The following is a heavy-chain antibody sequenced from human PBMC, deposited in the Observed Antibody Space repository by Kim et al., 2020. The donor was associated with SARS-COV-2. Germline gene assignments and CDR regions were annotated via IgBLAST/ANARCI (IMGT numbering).Heavy chain of an antibody. Sequence: SETLSLTCTVPGGSVSSGSYFWSWIRQPPGKGLEWIGYIYYSGNTNYNPSLKSRVTMSVDTSKNQFSLKLRSVTAADTAVYYCARAPNDFWSGYPYYFDYWGQGTLVTVSS. J-gene: IGHJ4*02. V-gene: IGHV4-61*01. CDR1: GGSVSSGSYF. D-gene: IGHD3-3*01. CDR2: IYYSGNT. CDR3: ARAPNDFWSGYPYYFDY.